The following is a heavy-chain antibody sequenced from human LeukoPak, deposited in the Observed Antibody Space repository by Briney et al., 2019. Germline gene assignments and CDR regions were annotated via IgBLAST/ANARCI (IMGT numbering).Heavy chain of an antibody. CDR1: GYTFTSYG. V-gene: IGHV1-8*02. J-gene: IGHJ5*02. CDR3: ARRGTDYYDSSGYVYNWFDP. Sequence: GASVKVSCKASGYTFTSYGISWVRQAPGQGLEWMGWMNPNSGNTGYAQKFQGRVTMTRNTSISTAYMELSSLRSEDTAVYYCARRGTDYYDSSGYVYNWFDPWGQGTLVTVSS. CDR2: MNPNSGNT. D-gene: IGHD3-22*01.